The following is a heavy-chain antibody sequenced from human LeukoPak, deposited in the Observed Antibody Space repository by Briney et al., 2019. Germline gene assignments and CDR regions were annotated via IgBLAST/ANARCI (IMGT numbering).Heavy chain of an antibody. Sequence: ASVKVSCKASGYTFTSYGISWVRQAPGQGLEWMGWISAYNGNTNYAQKLQGRVTMTTDTSTSTAYMELRSLRSDDTAVYYCARDNVLAVGPTLELWFGELSLYNWFDPWGQGTLVTVSS. J-gene: IGHJ5*02. CDR3: ARDNVLAVGPTLELWFGELSLYNWFDP. D-gene: IGHD3-10*01. CDR2: ISAYNGNT. V-gene: IGHV1-18*01. CDR1: GYTFTSYG.